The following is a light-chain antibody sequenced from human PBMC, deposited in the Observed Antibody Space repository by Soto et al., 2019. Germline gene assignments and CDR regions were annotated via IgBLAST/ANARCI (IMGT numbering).Light chain of an antibody. V-gene: IGLV2-8*01. J-gene: IGLJ1*01. Sequence: QSALTQPPSASGSPGQSVTIPCSGTSSDVGGYDHVSWYQQYPGKAPKVIIYEVTKRPSGVPDRFSGSKSGNTASLTVSGLQAEDEADYYCSSYAGTTAFVFGTGTKVTVL. CDR2: EVT. CDR3: SSYAGTTAFV. CDR1: SSDVGGYDH.